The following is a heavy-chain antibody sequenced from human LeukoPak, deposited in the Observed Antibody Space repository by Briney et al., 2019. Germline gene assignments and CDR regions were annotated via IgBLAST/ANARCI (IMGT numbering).Heavy chain of an antibody. D-gene: IGHD3-10*01. Sequence: SETLSLTCSVSGASVSSDYWNWIRQSPGRGLEWIGYTHYRGDINYNPSLKSRLTMSVDASSNQVSLRLSSVTAADAAVYYCGRNLGSGSDHWGQGTLVTVSS. CDR2: THYRGDI. J-gene: IGHJ4*02. V-gene: IGHV4-59*02. CDR1: GASVSSDY. CDR3: GRNLGSGSDH.